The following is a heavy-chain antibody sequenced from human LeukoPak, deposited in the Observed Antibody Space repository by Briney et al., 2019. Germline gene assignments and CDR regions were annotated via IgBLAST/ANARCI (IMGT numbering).Heavy chain of an antibody. Sequence: GGSLRLSCAASGFTFSNYAMSWVRQAPGKGLEWVSAISINGGTIYYADSVKGRFTTSRDNSKNTLYLQVNSLRAVDTAVYYCATPGGNFDYWGQGTLVTVSS. CDR1: GFTFSNYA. CDR3: ATPGGNFDY. J-gene: IGHJ4*02. CDR2: ISINGGTI. V-gene: IGHV3-23*01. D-gene: IGHD3-16*01.